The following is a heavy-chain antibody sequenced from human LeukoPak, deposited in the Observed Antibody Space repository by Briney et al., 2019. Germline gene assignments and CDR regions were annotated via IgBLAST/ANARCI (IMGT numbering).Heavy chain of an antibody. Sequence: GGSLRLSCAASEFTVSSNYMSWVRQAPGKGLEWVSVIYSGGSTYYADSVKGRFTISRDNAKNTLYLQMNSLRAEDTAVYYCARRSAAKDAFDIWGQGTMVTVSS. CDR2: IYSGGST. D-gene: IGHD6-25*01. J-gene: IGHJ3*02. CDR3: ARRSAAKDAFDI. V-gene: IGHV3-53*01. CDR1: EFTVSSNY.